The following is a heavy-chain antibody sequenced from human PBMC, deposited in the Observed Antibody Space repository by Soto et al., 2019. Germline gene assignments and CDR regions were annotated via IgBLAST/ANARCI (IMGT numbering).Heavy chain of an antibody. CDR2: IYSSGST. D-gene: IGHD1-26*01. J-gene: IGHJ6*02. Sequence: SETLSLTCTVSGGSISSYYWSWIRQPPGMGLEWIGYIYSSGSTNYSPSLKSRLTISVDTSKNQFSLKLNSVTASDTAVYYCATGFGSYSYYYAMDVWGRGTTVTVSS. CDR3: ATGFGSYSYYYAMDV. V-gene: IGHV4-59*12. CDR1: GGSISSYY.